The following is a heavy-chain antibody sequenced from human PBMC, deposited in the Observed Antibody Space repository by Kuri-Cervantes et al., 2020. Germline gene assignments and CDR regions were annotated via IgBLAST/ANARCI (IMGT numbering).Heavy chain of an antibody. Sequence: ASVKVSCKVSGYTLTELSMHWVRQAPGKGLEWMGGFDPEDGETIYAQKFQGRVTMTEDTSTATAYMELRNLRSDDTAVYYCTISDSKYVDLDYWGQGTRVTVSS. CDR3: TISDSKYVDLDY. J-gene: IGHJ4*02. V-gene: IGHV1-24*01. CDR2: FDPEDGET. CDR1: GYTLTELS. D-gene: IGHD5-12*01.